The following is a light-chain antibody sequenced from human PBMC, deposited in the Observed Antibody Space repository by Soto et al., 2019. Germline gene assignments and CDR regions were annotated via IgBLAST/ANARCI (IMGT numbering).Light chain of an antibody. Sequence: QSALTQPRSVSGSPGQSVTVSCIGTSSDVGGYKSVSWYQQYPGKAPKLMIYDVSERPSGVPNRFSGSKSGNTASLTISGLQAEDEADYYCCSYAGSNNFDVVFGGGTKVTAL. CDR1: SSDVGGYKS. V-gene: IGLV2-11*01. CDR2: DVS. CDR3: CSYAGSNNFDVV. J-gene: IGLJ2*01.